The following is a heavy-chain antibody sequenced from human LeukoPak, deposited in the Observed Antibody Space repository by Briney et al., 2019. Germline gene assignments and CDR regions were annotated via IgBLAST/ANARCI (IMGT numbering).Heavy chain of an antibody. V-gene: IGHV1-2*04. CDR1: GYTFTGYY. CDR2: INPNSGGT. J-gene: IGHJ6*02. Sequence: ASVKVSCKASGYTFTGYYMHWVRQAPGQGLEWMGWINPNSGGTNYAQKFRGCVTMTRDTSFSTAYMELSRLRSDDTAVYYCARDLYQFDSSGYYYYYGMDVWGQGTTVTVSS. D-gene: IGHD3-22*01. CDR3: ARDLYQFDSSGYYYYYGMDV.